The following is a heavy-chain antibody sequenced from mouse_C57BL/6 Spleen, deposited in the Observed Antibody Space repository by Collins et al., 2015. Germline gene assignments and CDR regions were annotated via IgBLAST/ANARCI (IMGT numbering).Heavy chain of an antibody. CDR2: INPNNGGT. CDR3: ARWRVYFDY. CDR1: GYTFTDYY. J-gene: IGHJ2*01. V-gene: IGHV1-26*01. Sequence: EVQLQQSGPELVKPGASVKISCKASGYTFTDYYMNWVKQSHGKSLEWIGDINPNNGGTSYNQKFKGKATLTVDKSSSTAYMELRSLTSEDSAVYYCARWRVYFDYWGQGTTLTVSS.